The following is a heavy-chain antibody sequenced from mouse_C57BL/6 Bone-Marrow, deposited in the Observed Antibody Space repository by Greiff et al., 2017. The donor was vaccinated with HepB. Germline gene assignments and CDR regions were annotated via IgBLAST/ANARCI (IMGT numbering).Heavy chain of an antibody. CDR2: IRNKANGYTT. CDR1: GFTFTDYY. J-gene: IGHJ2*01. CDR3: ARTTVVFDY. D-gene: IGHD1-1*01. V-gene: IGHV7-3*01. Sequence: EVNVVESGGGLVQPGGSLSLSCAASGFTFTDYYMSWVRQPPGKALEWLGFIRNKANGYTTEYSASVKGRFTISRDNSQSILYLQMNALRAEDSATYYCARTTVVFDYWGQGTTLTVSS.